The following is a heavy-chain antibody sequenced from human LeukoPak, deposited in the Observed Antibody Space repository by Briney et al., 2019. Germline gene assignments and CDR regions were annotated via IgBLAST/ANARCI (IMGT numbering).Heavy chain of an antibody. CDR3: AKDPDYGDYFDY. D-gene: IGHD4-17*01. V-gene: IGHV3-23*01. CDR2: ISGSGGST. CDR1: GITFSSYA. J-gene: IGHJ4*02. Sequence: GGSLRLSCAASGITFSSYAMSWVRQAPGKGLEWVSAISGSGGSTYYADSVKGRFTISRDNSKNTLYLQMNSLRAEDTAVYYCAKDPDYGDYFDYWGQGTLVTVSS.